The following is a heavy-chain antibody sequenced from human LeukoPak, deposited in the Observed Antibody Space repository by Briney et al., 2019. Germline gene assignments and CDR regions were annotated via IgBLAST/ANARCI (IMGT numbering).Heavy chain of an antibody. CDR2: ANPNSGHT. CDR1: GYSFTTYD. V-gene: IGHV1-8*01. CDR3: ARGYYYYDSTGHSAY. J-gene: IGHJ4*02. D-gene: IGHD3-22*01. Sequence: ASVKLSCKASGYSFTTYDINWVRQAPGQGLGWMGWANPNSGHTIYAQKFPGRVTMTRNTSITTAYKELRSLRSEDTAVYYCARGYYYYDSTGHSAYWGQGTLVTVSS.